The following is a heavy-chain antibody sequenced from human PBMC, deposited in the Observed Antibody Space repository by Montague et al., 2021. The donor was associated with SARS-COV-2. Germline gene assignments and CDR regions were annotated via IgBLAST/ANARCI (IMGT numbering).Heavy chain of an antibody. CDR2: IYYSGST. V-gene: IGHV4-39*01. CDR3: ARQPTRGITIFGVVTDYGMDV. D-gene: IGHD3-3*01. Sequence: IYYSGSTYYNPSLKSRVTISVDTSKNQFSLNLSSVTAADTAVYYCARQPTRGITIFGVVTDYGMDVWGQGTTVTVSS. J-gene: IGHJ6*01.